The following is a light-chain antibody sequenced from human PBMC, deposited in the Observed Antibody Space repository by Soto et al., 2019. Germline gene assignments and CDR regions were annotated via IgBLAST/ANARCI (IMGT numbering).Light chain of an antibody. CDR3: QQYSSSPPEFT. CDR2: GAS. CDR1: QSISSNY. Sequence: EIVLTRSPGTRFFSPGERPTFSGRAGQSISSNYLAWYQQRPGQAPRLLIFGASYRATGIPDRFSGSGSGTDFTLTISRLEPEDFAVYYCQQYSSSPPEFTFGPGTRVDSK. V-gene: IGKV3-20*01. J-gene: IGKJ3*01.